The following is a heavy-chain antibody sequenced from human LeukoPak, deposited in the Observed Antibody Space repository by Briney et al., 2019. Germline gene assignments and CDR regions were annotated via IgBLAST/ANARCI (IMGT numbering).Heavy chain of an antibody. J-gene: IGHJ3*02. CDR1: GFTFSSYA. D-gene: IGHD1-26*01. V-gene: IGHV3-23*01. Sequence: GGSLRLSCAASGFTFSSYAMSWVRQAPGKGLEWASAISGSGGSTYYADSVKGRFTISRDNSKNTLYLQMNSLRAEDTAVYYCAKGLERSYDTFDIWGQGTMVTVSS. CDR2: ISGSGGST. CDR3: AKGLERSYDTFDI.